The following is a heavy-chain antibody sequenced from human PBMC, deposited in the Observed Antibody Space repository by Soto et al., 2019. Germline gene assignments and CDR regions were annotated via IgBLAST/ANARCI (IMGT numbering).Heavy chain of an antibody. CDR1: GFTFSSYG. CDR2: IWYDGSNK. V-gene: IGHV3-33*01. J-gene: IGHJ3*02. Sequence: GGSLRLSCAASGFTFSSYGMHWVRQAPGKGLEWVAVIWYDGSNKYYADSVKGRFTISRDNSKNTLYLQMNSLRAEDTAVYYCARDLLLGFGEEAEAFDIWGQGTMVTVSS. CDR3: ARDLLLGFGEEAEAFDI. D-gene: IGHD3-10*01.